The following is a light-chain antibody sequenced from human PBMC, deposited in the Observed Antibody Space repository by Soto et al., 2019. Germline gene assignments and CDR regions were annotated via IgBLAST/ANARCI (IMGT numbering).Light chain of an antibody. V-gene: IGLV4-69*01. CDR2: VNSDGSH. J-gene: IGLJ1*01. CDR3: QTWGTGIRV. Sequence: QSVLTQSPSASASLGASVKLTCTLSSGHSNFVITWHQQQPEKGPRFLMKVNSDGSHKKGDGVPDRFSGSSSGPERYLTISSLQSEDEGDYYCQTWGTGIRVFGTGTKLTVL. CDR1: SGHSNFV.